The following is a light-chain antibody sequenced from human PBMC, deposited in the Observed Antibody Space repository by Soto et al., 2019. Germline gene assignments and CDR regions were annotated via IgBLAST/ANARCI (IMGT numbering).Light chain of an antibody. CDR1: NIGSKS. CDR3: QVWDSSSDHVV. CDR2: YDS. V-gene: IGLV3-21*04. J-gene: IGLJ2*01. Sequence: SYELTQPPSVSVAPGKTARITCGGNNIGSKSVHWYQQKPGQAHVLVIYYDSVRPSGIPERFSGSNSGNTATLTISRVEAGDEADDYCQVWDSSSDHVVFGGGTKLTVL.